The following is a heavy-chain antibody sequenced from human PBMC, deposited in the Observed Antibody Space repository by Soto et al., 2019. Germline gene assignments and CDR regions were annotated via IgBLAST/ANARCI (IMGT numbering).Heavy chain of an antibody. CDR1: GFTFSSYA. Sequence: QVQLVESGGGVVQPGRSLRLSCAASGFTFSSYAMHWVRQAPGKGLEWVAVISYDGSNKYYADSVKGRFTISRDNSKNTLYLQMNSLRAEDTAVYYCARDRGIQLWTLDDWGKGTLVTVSS. CDR3: ARDRGIQLWTLDD. D-gene: IGHD5-18*01. V-gene: IGHV3-30-3*01. CDR2: ISYDGSNK. J-gene: IGHJ4*02.